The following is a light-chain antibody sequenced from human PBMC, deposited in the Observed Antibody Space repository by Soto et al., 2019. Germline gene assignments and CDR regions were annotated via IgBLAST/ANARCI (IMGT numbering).Light chain of an antibody. CDR1: QTVSSSY. CDR3: QQYGGSPPIT. Sequence: EIVLTQSPGTLSLSPGERATLSCRASQTVSSSYLAWYQQKPGQAPRLLLYGASNRASGIPDRFSGSGSGTDFTLTISRLEPGDFAVYYCQQYGGSPPITFGQGTRLEIK. V-gene: IGKV3-20*01. J-gene: IGKJ5*01. CDR2: GAS.